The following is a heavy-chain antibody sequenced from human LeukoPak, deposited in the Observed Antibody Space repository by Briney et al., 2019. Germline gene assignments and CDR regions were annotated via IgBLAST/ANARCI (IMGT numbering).Heavy chain of an antibody. V-gene: IGHV3-30*18. CDR3: AKDAPYSTYGMDV. CDR2: ISYDGSNK. D-gene: IGHD6-13*01. J-gene: IGHJ6*02. CDR1: GFTFSSYG. Sequence: GGSLRLSCAASGFTFSSYGMHWVRQAPGKGLEWVAVISYDGSNKYYADSVKGRFTISRDNSKNTLYLQMNSLRAEDTAVYYCAKDAPYSTYGMDVWGQETTVTVSS.